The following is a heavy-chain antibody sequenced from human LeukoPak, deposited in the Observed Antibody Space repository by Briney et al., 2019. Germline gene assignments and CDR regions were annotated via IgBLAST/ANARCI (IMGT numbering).Heavy chain of an antibody. Sequence: PGGSLRLSCAASGFTFSSYAMSWVRQAPGKGLEWVSAISGSGGGTYYADSVKGRFTISRDNSKNTLYLQMNSLRAEDTAVYYCAKGRGTQQLVYYFDYWGQGTLVTVSS. J-gene: IGHJ4*02. V-gene: IGHV3-23*01. CDR1: GFTFSSYA. CDR3: AKGRGTQQLVYYFDY. CDR2: ISGSGGGT. D-gene: IGHD6-13*01.